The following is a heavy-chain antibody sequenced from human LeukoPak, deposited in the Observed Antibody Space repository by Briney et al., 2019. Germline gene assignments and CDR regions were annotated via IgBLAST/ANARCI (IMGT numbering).Heavy chain of an antibody. J-gene: IGHJ4*02. CDR2: IYHSGST. Sequence: SETLSLTCTVSGGSISYYYWSWIRQPPGKGLEWIGYIYHSGSTNYNPSPKSRVTISIDTSKNQFSLKLSSVTAADTAVYYCARVASGGTVYFDYWGQGTPVTVSS. CDR3: ARVASGGTVYFDY. V-gene: IGHV4-59*01. D-gene: IGHD6-13*01. CDR1: GGSISYYY.